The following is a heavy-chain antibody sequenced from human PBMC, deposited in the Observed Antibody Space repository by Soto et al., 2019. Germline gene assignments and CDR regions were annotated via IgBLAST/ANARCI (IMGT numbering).Heavy chain of an antibody. J-gene: IGHJ4*02. Sequence: QVQLVQSGAEVKKPESSVKVSCKAPGGTFSTYAISWVRQAPGQGLEWMGGIIPMFGTANYAQRFQDRVTINADESTNTGYMELSSLRSEDTAVYFCASGIQLWLRRINNGYSGWGQGTLVTVSS. CDR3: ASGIQLWLRRINNGYSG. D-gene: IGHD5-18*01. CDR1: GGTFSTYA. CDR2: IIPMFGTA. V-gene: IGHV1-69*12.